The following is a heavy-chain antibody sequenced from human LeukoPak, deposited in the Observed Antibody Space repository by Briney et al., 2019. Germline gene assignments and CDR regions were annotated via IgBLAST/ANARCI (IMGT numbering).Heavy chain of an antibody. V-gene: IGHV3-21*03. D-gene: IGHD3-22*01. Sequence: GGSLRLSCAASGFTFSSYSMNWVRQAPGKGLEWVSSISSSSSYIYYADSVKGRSTISRDNAKNSLYLQMNSLRAEDTAVYYCARDMGSSGYYYRAFDIWGQGTMVTVSS. CDR3: ARDMGSSGYYYRAFDI. CDR2: ISSSSSYI. CDR1: GFTFSSYS. J-gene: IGHJ3*02.